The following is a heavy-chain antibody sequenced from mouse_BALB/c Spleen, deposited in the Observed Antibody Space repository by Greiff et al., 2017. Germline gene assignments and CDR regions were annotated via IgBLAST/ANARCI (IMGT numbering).Heavy chain of an antibody. CDR2: IWAGGST. CDR3: ARGEYGNYWYFDV. V-gene: IGHV2-9*02. CDR1: GFSLTSYG. Sequence: VKVVESGPGLVAPSQSLSITCTVSGFSLTSYGVHWVRQPPGKGLEWLGVIWAGGSTNYNSALMSRLSISKDNSKSQVFLKMNSLQTDDTAMYYCARGEYGNYWYFDVWGAGTTVTVSS. J-gene: IGHJ1*01. D-gene: IGHD2-10*02.